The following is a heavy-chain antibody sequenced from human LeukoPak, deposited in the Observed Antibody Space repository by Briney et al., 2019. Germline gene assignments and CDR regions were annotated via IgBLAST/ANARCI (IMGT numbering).Heavy chain of an antibody. J-gene: IGHJ4*02. D-gene: IGHD4-23*01. CDR3: AKDLGKLRSAFDY. Sequence: GGSLRLSCAASGFTFSNYEMNWVRQAPGKGLEWVSAISGSGGSTYYADSVKGRFTISRDNSKNTLYLQMNSLRAEDTAVYYCAKDLGKLRSAFDYWGQGTLVTVSS. CDR2: ISGSGGST. CDR1: GFTFSNYE. V-gene: IGHV3-23*01.